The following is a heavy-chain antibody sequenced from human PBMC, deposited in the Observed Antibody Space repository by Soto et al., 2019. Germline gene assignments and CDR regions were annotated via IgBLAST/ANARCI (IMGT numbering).Heavy chain of an antibody. CDR1: GDSVSSNSAA. CDR3: AREGVNSGSYYDYYYYYYMDV. CDR2: TYYRSKWYN. D-gene: IGHD1-26*01. J-gene: IGHJ6*03. V-gene: IGHV6-1*01. Sequence: SQTLSLTCAISGDSVSSNSAAWNWIRQSPSRGLEWLGRTYYRSKWYNDYAVSVKSRITINPDTSKNQFSLQLNSVTPEDTAVYYCAREGVNSGSYYDYYYYYYMDVWGKGTTVTLSS.